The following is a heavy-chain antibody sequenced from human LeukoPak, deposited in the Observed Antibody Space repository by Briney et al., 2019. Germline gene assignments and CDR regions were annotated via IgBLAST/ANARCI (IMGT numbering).Heavy chain of an antibody. V-gene: IGHV3-23*01. CDR2: ISGSGGST. CDR1: GTTFSSYA. D-gene: IGHD3-16*01. Sequence: GGSLRLSCAASGTTFSSYAMAWVRQAPGKGLEWVSAISGSGGSTYYADSVKGRFTISRDNSKNTLYLQMNSLRAEDTAVYYCAKDLVMIKTTGAFDIWGQGTMVTVSS. J-gene: IGHJ3*02. CDR3: AKDLVMIKTTGAFDI.